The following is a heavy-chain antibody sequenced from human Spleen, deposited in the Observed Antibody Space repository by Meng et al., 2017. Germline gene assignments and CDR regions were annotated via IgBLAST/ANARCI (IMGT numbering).Heavy chain of an antibody. Sequence: QGEVQQWGRGLLKPFEDLAPPFCVACWVLRCFYWRLIRQPPGKGLEWIGEINHSGSTNYNPSLESRATISVDTSQNNLSLKLSSVTAADSAVYYCARGPTTMAHDFDYWGQGTLVTVSS. V-gene: IGHV4-34*01. CDR3: ARGPTTMAHDFDY. D-gene: IGHD4-11*01. CDR2: INHSGST. J-gene: IGHJ4*02. CDR1: WVLRCFY.